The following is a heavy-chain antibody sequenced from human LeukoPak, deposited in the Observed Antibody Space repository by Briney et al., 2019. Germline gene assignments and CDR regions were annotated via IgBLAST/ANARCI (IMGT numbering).Heavy chain of an antibody. D-gene: IGHD3-3*01. J-gene: IGHJ2*01. V-gene: IGHV1-18*01. CDR2: ISAYNGNT. Sequence: ASVKVSCKASGYTFTSYGISWVRQAPGQGLEWMGWISAYNGNTNYAQKLQGRVTMTTDTSTSTAYMELRSLRSDDTAVYYCARGSYDFWSGYYSGRYFDLWGRGTLVTVSS. CDR1: GYTFTSYG. CDR3: ARGSYDFWSGYYSGRYFDL.